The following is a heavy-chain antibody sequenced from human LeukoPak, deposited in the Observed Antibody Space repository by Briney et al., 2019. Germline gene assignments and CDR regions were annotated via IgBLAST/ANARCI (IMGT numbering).Heavy chain of an antibody. CDR1: GGSISSGSYY. CDR3: ARDVNGFNYGSAFDV. V-gene: IGHV4-61*02. CDR2: IYTSGSP. D-gene: IGHD3-10*01. J-gene: IGHJ3*01. Sequence: SETLSLTCTVSGGSISSGSYYWSWIRQPAGKGLEWIGRIYTSGSPNYNPSLKSRVTISVVRSKNQFSLKLTSVTAADTAVYYCARDVNGFNYGSAFDVWGQGTMVTVSS.